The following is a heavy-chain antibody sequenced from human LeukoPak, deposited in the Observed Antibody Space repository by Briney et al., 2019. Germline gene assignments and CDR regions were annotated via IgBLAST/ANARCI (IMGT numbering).Heavy chain of an antibody. J-gene: IGHJ4*02. D-gene: IGHD3-22*01. Sequence: PSGTLSLTCTVSGGSFSSNIYYWNWIRQPPGKGLEWIGYIYYSGSTNYNPSLKSRVTISVDTSKNQFSLQLTSLTAADTAVYYCAREDSSGYLGYWGQGTLVTVSS. CDR2: IYYSGST. CDR3: AREDSSGYLGY. CDR1: GGSFSSNIYY. V-gene: IGHV4-61*01.